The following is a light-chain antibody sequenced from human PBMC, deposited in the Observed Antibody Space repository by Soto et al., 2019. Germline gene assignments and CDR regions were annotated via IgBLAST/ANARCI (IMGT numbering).Light chain of an antibody. CDR1: QSVSSN. CDR2: GAS. Sequence: EIVMTQSPATLSVSLGERATLSCRASQSVSSNLAWYQQKPGQAPRLLIYGASTRATGIPARFSGSGSGTEFTLTISSLQSVDFAVYYCQQYNNWPPGTFGQGTKLEI. J-gene: IGKJ2*02. CDR3: QQYNNWPPGT. V-gene: IGKV3D-15*01.